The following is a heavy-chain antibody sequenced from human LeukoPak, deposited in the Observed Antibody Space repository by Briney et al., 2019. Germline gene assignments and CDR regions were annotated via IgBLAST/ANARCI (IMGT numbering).Heavy chain of an antibody. J-gene: IGHJ4*02. CDR2: ISYDGSNK. V-gene: IGHV3-30*18. D-gene: IGHD2-15*01. CDR1: GFTFSSYG. CDR3: AKVFSHCSGGSCYPELCIDY. Sequence: GGSLRLSCAASGFTFSSYGMHWVRQAPGKGLEWVAVISYDGSNKYYADSVKGRFTISRDNSKNTLYLQMNSLRAEDTAVYYCAKVFSHCSGGSCYPELCIDYWGQGTLVTVSS.